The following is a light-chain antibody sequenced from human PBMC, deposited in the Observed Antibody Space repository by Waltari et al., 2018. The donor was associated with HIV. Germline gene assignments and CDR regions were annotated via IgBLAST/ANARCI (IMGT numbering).Light chain of an antibody. V-gene: IGLV1-47*01. CDR1: TSNIGSNY. Sequence: QSVLTQPPSVSGTPGQRVTISCSGSTSNIGSNYVYWYQQLPETAPKLLISRDNRRPSGVPDRFSGSQCGTSASLAINGLRSEDEAEYYCAAWDDTLSGQGVFGGGTKLTVL. CDR2: RDN. J-gene: IGLJ2*01. CDR3: AAWDDTLSGQGV.